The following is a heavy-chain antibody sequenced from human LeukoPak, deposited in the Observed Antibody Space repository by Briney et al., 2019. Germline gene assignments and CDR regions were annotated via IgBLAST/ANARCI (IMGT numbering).Heavy chain of an antibody. CDR3: ARDQVRPYYYYYYGMDV. J-gene: IGHJ6*02. D-gene: IGHD4/OR15-4a*01. Sequence: GGSLRLSCAASGFTFSSYAMSWVRQAPGKGLEWVSAISGSGGSTYYADSVKGRFTISRDNAKNSLYLQLNSLRAEDTAVYYCARDQVRPYYYYYYGMDVWGQGTTVTVSS. CDR1: GFTFSSYA. V-gene: IGHV3-23*01. CDR2: ISGSGGST.